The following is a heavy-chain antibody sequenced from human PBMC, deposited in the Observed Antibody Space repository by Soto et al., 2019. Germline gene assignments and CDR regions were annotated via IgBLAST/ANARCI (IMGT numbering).Heavy chain of an antibody. V-gene: IGHV3-30*18. CDR1: GFTFSSYG. J-gene: IGHJ6*02. Sequence: QVQLVESGGGVVQPGRSLRLSCAASGFTFSSYGMHWVRQAPGKGLEWVAVISYDESNKYYADSVKGRFTISRDNSKNTXXVQMKSLRAEDTAVYDCAKDWDIVVVTAIRYGMDVWGQGTTVTVSS. CDR3: AKDWDIVVVTAIRYGMDV. D-gene: IGHD2-21*02. CDR2: ISYDESNK.